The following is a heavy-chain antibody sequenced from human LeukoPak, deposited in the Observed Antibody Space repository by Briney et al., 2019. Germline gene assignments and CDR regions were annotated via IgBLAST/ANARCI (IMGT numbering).Heavy chain of an antibody. Sequence: GGSLRLSCAASGFTFDDYVMHWVRQTPGKGLEWVSGITGNSGRIGYADSVKGRFTISRDNAKNSLYLQMNSLRAEDTAVYYCARGVSSWHNYKMDVWGQGTTVTVSS. D-gene: IGHD6-13*01. CDR3: ARGVSSWHNYKMDV. CDR2: ITGNSGRI. CDR1: GFTFDDYV. J-gene: IGHJ6*02. V-gene: IGHV3-9*01.